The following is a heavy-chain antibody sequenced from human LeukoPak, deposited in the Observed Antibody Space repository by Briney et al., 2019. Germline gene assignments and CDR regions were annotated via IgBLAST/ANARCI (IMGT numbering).Heavy chain of an antibody. CDR1: GDSVSSNSAA. Sequence: SQTLSLTCAISGDSVSSNSAAWNWIRQSPSSGLEWLGRTYYRSKWYNDYAVSVKSRITINPDTSKKQFSLQLSSVTPEDTAVYYCARERAGTIRTIDYWGQGTLVTVSS. J-gene: IGHJ4*02. CDR2: TYYRSKWYN. V-gene: IGHV6-1*01. D-gene: IGHD1-7*01. CDR3: ARERAGTIRTIDY.